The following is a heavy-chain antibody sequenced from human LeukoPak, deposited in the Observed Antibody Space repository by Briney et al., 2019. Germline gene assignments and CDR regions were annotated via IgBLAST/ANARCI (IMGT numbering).Heavy chain of an antibody. Sequence: GGSLRLSCAASGFTFSSYAMHWVRQAPGKGLEWVAVISYDGSNKYYADSVKGRFTISRDNSKNTLYLQMNGLRAEDTAVYYCARVAWPDAFDIWGQGTMVTVS. D-gene: IGHD5-24*01. J-gene: IGHJ3*02. V-gene: IGHV3-30-3*01. CDR1: GFTFSSYA. CDR3: ARVAWPDAFDI. CDR2: ISYDGSNK.